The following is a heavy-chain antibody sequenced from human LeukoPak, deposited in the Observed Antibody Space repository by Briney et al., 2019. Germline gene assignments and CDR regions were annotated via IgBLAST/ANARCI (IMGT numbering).Heavy chain of an antibody. J-gene: IGHJ4*02. D-gene: IGHD3-22*01. Sequence: SETLSLTCTVSGGXISSYYWSWIRQPPGKGLEWIGHIYYSGSTNYNPSLKSRVTISVDTSKNQFSLKLSSVTAADTAVYYCAREGYYDSSGYYRNFDYWGQGTLVTVSS. V-gene: IGHV4-59*01. CDR1: GGXISSYY. CDR3: AREGYYDSSGYYRNFDY. CDR2: IYYSGST.